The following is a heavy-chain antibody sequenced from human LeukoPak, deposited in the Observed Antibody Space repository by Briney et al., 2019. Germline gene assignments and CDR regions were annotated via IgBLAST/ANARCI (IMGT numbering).Heavy chain of an antibody. V-gene: IGHV4-39*01. CDR3: HSMLFGSHDPDY. Sequence: SETLSLTCTVSGGSISSSSYYWGWIRQPPGKGLEWIGSIYYSGSTYYNPSLKSRVTISVDTSKNQFSLKLSSVTAADTAVYYCHSMLFGSHDPDYWGQGTLVTVSS. CDR1: GGSISSSSYY. CDR2: IYYSGST. D-gene: IGHD2-21*01. J-gene: IGHJ4*02.